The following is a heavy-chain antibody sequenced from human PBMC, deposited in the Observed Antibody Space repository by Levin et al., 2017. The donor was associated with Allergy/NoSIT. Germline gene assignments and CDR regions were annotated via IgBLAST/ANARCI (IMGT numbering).Heavy chain of an antibody. V-gene: IGHV3-66*02. CDR3: TGGTVAARPFGH. D-gene: IGHD6-19*01. CDR2: IYGGGTT. Sequence: GGSLRLSCAVSGFTVSSNYMSWVRQAPGKGLECVSVIYGGGTTYYADSVKGRFTISRDNSKNTLYLQMNSLTTEDTAVYYCTGGTVAARPFGHWGQGTLVTVSS. CDR1: GFTVSSNY. J-gene: IGHJ4*02.